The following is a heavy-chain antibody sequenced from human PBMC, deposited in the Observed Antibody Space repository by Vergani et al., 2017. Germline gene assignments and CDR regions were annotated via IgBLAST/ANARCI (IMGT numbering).Heavy chain of an antibody. CDR1: GGSISSYY. CDR3: ATQLERGQGGFRPFQH. Sequence: QVQLQESGPGLVKPSETLSLTCTVSGGSISSYYWSWIRQPPGKGLEWIGYIYYSGSTNYNPSLKSRVTISVDTSKNQFSLKLSSVTAADTAVYYCATQLERGQGGFRPFQHWGQGTLVTVSS. D-gene: IGHD1-1*01. J-gene: IGHJ1*01. CDR2: IYYSGST. V-gene: IGHV4-59*01.